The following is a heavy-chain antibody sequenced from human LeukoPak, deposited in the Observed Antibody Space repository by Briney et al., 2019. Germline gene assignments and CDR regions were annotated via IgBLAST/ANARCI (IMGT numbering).Heavy chain of an antibody. CDR3: ARDRVSGAFDI. CDR2: ISSSSSYI. D-gene: IGHD6-19*01. Sequence: GGSLRLSCAASRFTFSSYSMNWVRQAPVKGLEWVSSISSSSSYIYYADSVKGRFTISRDNAKNSLYLQMNSLRAEDTAVYYCARDRVSGAFDIWGQGTMVTVSS. CDR1: RFTFSSYS. V-gene: IGHV3-21*01. J-gene: IGHJ3*02.